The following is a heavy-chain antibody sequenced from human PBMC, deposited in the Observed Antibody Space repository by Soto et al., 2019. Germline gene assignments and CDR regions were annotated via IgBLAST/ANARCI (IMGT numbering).Heavy chain of an antibody. CDR2: ISAYNGNT. CDR3: ARRGIVVVPDPYGMDV. Sequence: QVQLVQSGAEVKKPGASVKVSCKASGYTFTSYGISWVRQAPGQGREWMGWISAYNGNTNYAQKHQGRVTMTTDTSTSTAYMELRSMRSDDTAVYYCARRGIVVVPDPYGMDVWGQGTTVTVSS. D-gene: IGHD2-2*01. V-gene: IGHV1-18*01. J-gene: IGHJ6*02. CDR1: GYTFTSYG.